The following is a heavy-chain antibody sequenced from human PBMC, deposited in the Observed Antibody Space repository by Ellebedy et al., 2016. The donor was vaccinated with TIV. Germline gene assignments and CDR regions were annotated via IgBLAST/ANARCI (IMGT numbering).Heavy chain of an antibody. CDR3: ARDYPETYYYGSGSHWTFDY. CDR1: GFTFSSYS. CDR2: ISSSSSYI. D-gene: IGHD3-10*01. J-gene: IGHJ4*02. Sequence: GGSLRLSCAASGFTFSSYSMNWVRQAPGKGLEWVSSISSSSSYIYYADSVKGRFTISRDNAKNTLYLQMNSPRAEDTAVYYCARDYPETYYYGSGSHWTFDYWGQGTLVTVSS. V-gene: IGHV3-21*01.